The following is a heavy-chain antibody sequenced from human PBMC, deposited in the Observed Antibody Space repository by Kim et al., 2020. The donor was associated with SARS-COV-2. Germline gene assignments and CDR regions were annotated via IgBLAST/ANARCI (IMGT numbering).Heavy chain of an antibody. CDR1: GLTFSNAW. CDR2: IKSRSDGGAA. J-gene: IGHJ6*02. V-gene: IGHV3-15*01. Sequence: GGSLRLSCAASGLTFSNAWMTWVRQAPGRGLEWVGRIKSRSDGGAADYAAPLKGRFTISRDDSKNTVFLQMNSLITEDTAVYYCTTVRTTRNSGYRPYYYYYLMDVWGQGTTVTVSS. CDR3: TTVRTTRNSGYRPYYYYYLMDV. D-gene: IGHD3-22*01.